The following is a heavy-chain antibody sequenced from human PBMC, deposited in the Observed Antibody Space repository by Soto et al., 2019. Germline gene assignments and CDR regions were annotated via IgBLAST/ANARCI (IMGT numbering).Heavy chain of an antibody. Sequence: EVHLVESGGGLVQPGGSLRLSCAASGFTFSTYWMHWVRQAPGKGLVWVSRINSDGSSTSYADSVKGRFTISRDNAKNTLYLQMNSLRAEDTAVYYRARAVPAAGGDYWGQGTLVTVSS. D-gene: IGHD2-2*01. V-gene: IGHV3-74*01. CDR3: ARAVPAAGGDY. J-gene: IGHJ4*02. CDR1: GFTFSTYW. CDR2: INSDGSST.